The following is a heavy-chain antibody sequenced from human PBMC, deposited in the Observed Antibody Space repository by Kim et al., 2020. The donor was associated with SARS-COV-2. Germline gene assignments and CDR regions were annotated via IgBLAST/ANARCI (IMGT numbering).Heavy chain of an antibody. CDR3: ARETEEMATISDAFDI. D-gene: IGHD5-12*01. J-gene: IGHJ3*02. Sequence: GGSLRLSCAASGFTFSSYSMNWVRQAPGKGLEWVSSISSSSSYIYYADSVKGRFTISRDNAKNSLYLQMNSLRAEDTAVYYCARETEEMATISDAFDIWGQGTMVTVSS. CDR1: GFTFSSYS. CDR2: ISSSSSYI. V-gene: IGHV3-21*01.